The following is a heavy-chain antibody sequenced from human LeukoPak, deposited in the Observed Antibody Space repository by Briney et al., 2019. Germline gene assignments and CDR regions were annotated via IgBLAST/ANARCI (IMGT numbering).Heavy chain of an antibody. CDR1: GYTFTSYA. J-gene: IGHJ4*02. CDR2: INAGSGNT. CDR3: ARELSDFDY. V-gene: IGHV1-3*01. D-gene: IGHD2-2*01. Sequence: ASVKVSCKASGYTFTSYAMHWVRQAPGQRLEWMGWINAGSGNTKYSQKFQGRVTITRDTSASTAYMELSSLRSEDTAVYYCARELSDFDYWGQGTLVTVSS.